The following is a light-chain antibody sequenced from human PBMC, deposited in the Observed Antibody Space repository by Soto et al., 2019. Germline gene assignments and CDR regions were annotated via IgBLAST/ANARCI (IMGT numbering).Light chain of an antibody. V-gene: IGLV1-40*01. J-gene: IGLJ2*01. CDR2: GNS. CDR3: QAYDSSLRGPVV. Sequence: QSALTQPPSVSGAPGQMVTISCTVSRSNIGAGYDVHWYQQLPGTDPKLLIYGNSNLPSGVPDRFSGSKSGTSASLAITGFQSADAADYYCQAYDSSLRGPVVVCGGTKLTGL. CDR1: RSNIGAGYD.